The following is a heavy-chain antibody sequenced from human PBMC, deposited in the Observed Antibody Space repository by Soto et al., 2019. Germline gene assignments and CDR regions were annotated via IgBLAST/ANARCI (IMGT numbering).Heavy chain of an antibody. D-gene: IGHD6-6*01. J-gene: IGHJ4*02. Sequence: SETLSLTCTVSGGSISDFYWSWIRQPPGKGLEWIGYIYYSGSTNYNPSLKSRVTISVDTSKNQFSLNLRSMSPADTAVYYCARVGGLAARNFDYLGQGILVSVSS. CDR3: ARVGGLAARNFDY. CDR1: GGSISDFY. V-gene: IGHV4-59*01. CDR2: IYYSGST.